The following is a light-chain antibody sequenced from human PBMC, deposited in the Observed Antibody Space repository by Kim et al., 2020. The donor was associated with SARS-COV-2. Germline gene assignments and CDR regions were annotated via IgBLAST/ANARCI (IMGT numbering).Light chain of an antibody. Sequence: VAPGKTARITCGGNNIGSKSVHWYQQKPGQAPVLVIYYDSDRPSGIPERFSGSNSGNTVTLTISRVEAGDEADYYCQVWDSSSVVFGGGTQLTVL. CDR3: QVWDSSSVV. V-gene: IGLV3-21*04. CDR2: YDS. J-gene: IGLJ2*01. CDR1: NIGSKS.